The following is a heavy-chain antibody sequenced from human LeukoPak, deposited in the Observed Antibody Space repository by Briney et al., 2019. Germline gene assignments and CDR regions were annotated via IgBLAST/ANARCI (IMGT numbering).Heavy chain of an antibody. CDR2: ISYDGNKK. CDR3: AKVGSGPPLNYYDSSIDY. CDR1: GFTFSSYG. Sequence: GGSLRLSCAASGFTFSSYGMHWVRQAPGKGLEWVAVISYDGNKKYYADSVKGRFTVSRDNPKNTLYLQMNSLRAEDTAIYYCAKVGSGPPLNYYDSSIDYWGQGTLVAVSS. D-gene: IGHD3-22*01. V-gene: IGHV3-30*18. J-gene: IGHJ4*02.